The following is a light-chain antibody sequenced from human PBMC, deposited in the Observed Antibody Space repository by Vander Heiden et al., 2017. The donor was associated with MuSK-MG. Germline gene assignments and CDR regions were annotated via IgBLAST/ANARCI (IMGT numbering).Light chain of an antibody. J-gene: IGKJ2*01. V-gene: IGKV1-5*03. CDR2: KAS. Sequence: IQITQPPSTLSASVGDRVTITCRASQNINTWLAWYQQKPGKAPKLLIYKASSLQSGVPSRFSGSGSGTELTLTISSLQPDDFATYYCQQYDSYPYTFGQGTKLEIK. CDR1: QNINTW. CDR3: QQYDSYPYT.